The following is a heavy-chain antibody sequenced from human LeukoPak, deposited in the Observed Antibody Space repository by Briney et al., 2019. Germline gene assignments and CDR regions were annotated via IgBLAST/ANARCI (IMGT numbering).Heavy chain of an antibody. CDR1: GGSFSGYY. D-gene: IGHD6-19*01. CDR3: ARGLRGGIAVAVIRSPISAGKGFGY. J-gene: IGHJ4*02. V-gene: IGHV4-34*01. CDR2: INHSGST. Sequence: SETLSLTCAVYGGSFSGYYWSWIRQPPGKGLEWIGEINHSGSTNYNPSLKSRVTISVDTSKNQFSLKLSSVTAADTAVYYCARGLRGGIAVAVIRSPISAGKGFGYWGQGTLVTVSS.